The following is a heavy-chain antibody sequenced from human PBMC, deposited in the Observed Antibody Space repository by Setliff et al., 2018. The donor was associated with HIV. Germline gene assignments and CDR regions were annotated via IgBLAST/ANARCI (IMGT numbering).Heavy chain of an antibody. CDR1: GFTFNTYT. CDR3: ARGNTMVTDFDY. D-gene: IGHD3-10*01. CDR2: ISDTSATI. V-gene: IGHV3-48*01. J-gene: IGHJ4*02. Sequence: GESLKISCAASGFTFNTYTMNWVRQAPGKGLEWLSYISDTSATISYADSVKCRFTISRDNAKNSLYLQMNSLRAEDTAVYYCARGNTMVTDFDYWGQGTLVTVSS.